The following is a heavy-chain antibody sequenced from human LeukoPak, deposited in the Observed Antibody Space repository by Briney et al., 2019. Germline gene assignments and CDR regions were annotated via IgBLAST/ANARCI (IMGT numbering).Heavy chain of an antibody. CDR3: ARGYEVVPAAPFDI. CDR2: IYYSGST. Sequence: SETLSLTCTVSGGSISSSSYYWGWIRQPPGKGLEWIGSIYYSGSTYYNPSLKSRVTISVDTSKNQFSLKLSSVTAADTAVYYCARGYEVVPAAPFDIWGQGTMVTVSS. V-gene: IGHV4-39*07. J-gene: IGHJ3*02. D-gene: IGHD2-2*01. CDR1: GGSISSSSYY.